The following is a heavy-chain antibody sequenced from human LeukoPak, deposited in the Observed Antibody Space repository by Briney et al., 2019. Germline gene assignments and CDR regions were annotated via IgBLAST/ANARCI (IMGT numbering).Heavy chain of an antibody. Sequence: ASVKVSCKTSGYTFSNYGFSWVRQAPGQGLEWMGIINPSGGSTGYAQKFQGRFTMTRDTSTTTVYMELSSLRPEDTAVYYCARDREEGYNSYYFDSWGQGTLVIVSS. D-gene: IGHD5-24*01. CDR1: GYTFSNYG. CDR3: ARDREEGYNSYYFDS. V-gene: IGHV1-46*01. CDR2: INPSGGST. J-gene: IGHJ4*02.